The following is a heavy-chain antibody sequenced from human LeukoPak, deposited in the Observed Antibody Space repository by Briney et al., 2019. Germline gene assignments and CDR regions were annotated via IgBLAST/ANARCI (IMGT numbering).Heavy chain of an antibody. CDR3: AKDLFYWGYSVYDIFDY. CDR2: ISYDGSNK. V-gene: IGHV3-30*18. CDR1: GFTFSSYT. Sequence: GGSLRLSCVASGFTFSSYTMNWVRQAPGKGLEWVAVISYDGSNKYYADSVKGRFTISRDNSKSTLYLQMNSLRAEDTAVYYCAKDLFYWGYSVYDIFDYWGQGTLVTVSS. D-gene: IGHD5/OR15-5a*01. J-gene: IGHJ4*02.